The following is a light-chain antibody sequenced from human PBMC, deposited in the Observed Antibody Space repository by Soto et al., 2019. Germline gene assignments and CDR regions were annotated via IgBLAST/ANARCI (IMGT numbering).Light chain of an antibody. J-gene: IGKJ4*01. CDR1: QSVSHY. CDR2: GAS. Sequence: EIVMTQSPATLSVSPGERATLSCRASQSVSHYLAWYQQEPGQAPRPLIYGASTRATGIPARFSGGGSETEFTLTISSLQSEDVAVYYCQQYHNWPPLTFGGGTKVEIK. CDR3: QQYHNWPPLT. V-gene: IGKV3-15*01.